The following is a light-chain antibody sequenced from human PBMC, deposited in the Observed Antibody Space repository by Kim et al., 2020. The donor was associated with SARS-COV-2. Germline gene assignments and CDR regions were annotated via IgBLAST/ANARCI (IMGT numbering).Light chain of an antibody. J-gene: IGKJ2*03. CDR3: HQYYSSPPS. Sequence: MATLNCQSSQTILDNSNHKNYLAWYQQKPGQPPKVLIYWASTWESGVPDRFSGSWSGTDFTLTISSLQAEDVAVYYCHQYYSSPPSFGQGTKLEIK. V-gene: IGKV4-1*01. CDR2: WAS. CDR1: QTILDNSNHKNY.